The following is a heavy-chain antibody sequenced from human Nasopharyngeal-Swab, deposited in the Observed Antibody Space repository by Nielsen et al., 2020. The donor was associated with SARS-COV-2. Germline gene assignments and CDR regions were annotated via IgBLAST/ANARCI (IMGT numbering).Heavy chain of an antibody. CDR3: ASARIPVPDAFDI. CDR2: ISAYNGNT. CDR1: GYTFTSYG. D-gene: IGHD2-15*01. Sequence: SVKVSCKASGYTFTSYGISWVRQAPGQGREWMGWISAYNGNTNYAQKLQGRVTMTTDTSTSTAYMELRSLRSDDTAVYYCASARIPVPDAFDIWGQGTMVTVSS. V-gene: IGHV1-18*01. J-gene: IGHJ3*02.